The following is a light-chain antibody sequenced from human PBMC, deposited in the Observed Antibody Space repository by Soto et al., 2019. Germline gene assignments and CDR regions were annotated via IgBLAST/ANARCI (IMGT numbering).Light chain of an antibody. CDR2: GAX. J-gene: IGKJ2*01. CDR1: QSFSSSY. Sequence: DIVLAQSPATLSVSPGERATLSCRASQSFSSSYLAGYMQKPGQTPRLLXXGAXTRATGVPPRFSGSRSGREFTLTISSLQSEDFAVYYCQQYFNWPTYTFGQGTKVDIK. CDR3: QQYFNWPTYT. V-gene: IGKV3-15*01.